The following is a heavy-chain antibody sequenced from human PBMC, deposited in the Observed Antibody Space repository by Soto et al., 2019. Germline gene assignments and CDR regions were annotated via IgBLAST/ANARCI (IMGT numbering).Heavy chain of an antibody. CDR1: GFTFSSYA. V-gene: IGHV3-23*01. CDR3: AQLGARFHYYYMDV. J-gene: IGHJ6*03. D-gene: IGHD7-27*01. Sequence: EVQLLESGGGLVQPGGSLRLSCAASGFTFSSYAMSWVRQAPGKGLEWVSAISGSGGSTYYADSVKGRFTISKDNSKNTPYLQPDSLPAADTAVYYCAQLGARFHYYYMDVWGKGTTVTVSS. CDR2: ISGSGGST.